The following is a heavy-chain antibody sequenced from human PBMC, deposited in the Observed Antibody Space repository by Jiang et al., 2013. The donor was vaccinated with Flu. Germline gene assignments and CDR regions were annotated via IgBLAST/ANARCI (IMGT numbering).Heavy chain of an antibody. J-gene: IGHJ5*02. CDR1: GYTFTSYG. Sequence: SCKASGYTFTSYGITWVRQAPGQGLEWMGWISAYSGITNYAQKFQGRVTMTTDTSTSTAHMELRSLRSDDTAVYYCARDAVLGCSSTNCFNWFDPWGQGTLVTVSS. D-gene: IGHD2-2*01. CDR3: ARDAVLGCSSTNCFNWFDP. CDR2: ISAYSGIT. V-gene: IGHV1-18*04.